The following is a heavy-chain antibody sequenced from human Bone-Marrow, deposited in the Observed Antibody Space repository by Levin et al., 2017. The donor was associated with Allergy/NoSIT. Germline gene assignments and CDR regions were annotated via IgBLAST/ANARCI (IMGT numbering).Heavy chain of an antibody. D-gene: IGHD3-3*01. CDR1: GFTFSSYW. CDR2: INGDGSTT. V-gene: IGHV3-74*01. Sequence: GGSLRLSCAASGFTFSSYWLHWVRQAPGKGLVWVSRINGDGSTTSYADSVKGRFTISRDNAKNTVYLQMNSLRAEDAGVYYCAVYVQAWSVITPNHYYYGMDVWGQGTTVTVSS. J-gene: IGHJ6*02. CDR3: AVYVQAWSVITPNHYYYGMDV.